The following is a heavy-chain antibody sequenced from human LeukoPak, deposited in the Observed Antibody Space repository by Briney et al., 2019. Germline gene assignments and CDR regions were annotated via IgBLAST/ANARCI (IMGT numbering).Heavy chain of an antibody. J-gene: IGHJ6*03. CDR1: GFTFSSYA. CDR2: TSYDGSNK. D-gene: IGHD3-3*01. V-gene: IGHV3-30-3*01. CDR3: AKDHTGFDFWSGYGNYYYYYMDV. Sequence: PGGSLRLSCAASGFTFSSYAMHWVRQAPGKGLEWVTVTSYDGSNKYYADSVKGRFTISRDNSQNTLYLQMNSLRGEDTAVYYCAKDHTGFDFWSGYGNYYYYYMDVWGKGTTVTVSS.